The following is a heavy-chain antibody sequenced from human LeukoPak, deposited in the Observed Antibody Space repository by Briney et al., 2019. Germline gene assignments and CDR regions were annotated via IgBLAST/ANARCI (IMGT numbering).Heavy chain of an antibody. J-gene: IGHJ4*02. CDR1: GFTFSSYA. CDR3: AKGRCSGVGCDSFHS. V-gene: IGHV3-23*01. D-gene: IGHD2-15*01. Sequence: GGSLRLSCAASGFTFSSYAMSWVRQAPEKGLECISTISDDSSFTYYADSVKGRSAISRDDSKNTLYLQMNNLKVEDTAVYYCAKGRCSGVGCDSFHSWGQGALVTVSS. CDR2: ISDDSSFT.